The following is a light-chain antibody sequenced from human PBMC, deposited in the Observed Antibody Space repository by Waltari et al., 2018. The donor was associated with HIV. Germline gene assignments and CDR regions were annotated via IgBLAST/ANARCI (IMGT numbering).Light chain of an antibody. CDR2: EVS. J-gene: IGLJ2*01. V-gene: IGLV2-8*01. CDR3: SSYAGSNNYVV. Sequence: QSALTQPPSASGSPGQSVTISCPGTSSDVGGDYYVSWYQQHPGKAPKLMIYEVSKRPSGVPDRFSGSKSGNTASLTVSGLQAEDEADYYCSSYAGSNNYVVFGGGTKLTVL. CDR1: SSDVGGDYY.